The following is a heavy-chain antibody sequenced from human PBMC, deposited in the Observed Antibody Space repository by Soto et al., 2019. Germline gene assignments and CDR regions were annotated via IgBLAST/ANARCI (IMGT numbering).Heavy chain of an antibody. CDR3: ARRHVFSVFFLRFVY. V-gene: IGHV1-69*01. D-gene: IGHD3-3*01. CDR2: IIPSSQKT. Sequence: QVQLVQSGAEAKKPGSSVKVSCKASGGTFNNYVLNWVRQAPGQGLEWVGGIIPSSQKTNYAQKFQGRLTITWDANLTYMALSTLSSDDTTEYYCARRHVFSVFFLRFVYWGQGTMVTVCS. CDR1: GGTFNNYV. J-gene: IGHJ4*02.